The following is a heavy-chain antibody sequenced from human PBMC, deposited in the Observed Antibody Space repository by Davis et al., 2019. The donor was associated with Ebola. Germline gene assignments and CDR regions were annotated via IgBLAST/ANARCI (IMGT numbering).Heavy chain of an antibody. CDR2: INHSGST. V-gene: IGHV4-34*01. CDR3: TRGVYDILTGYLDV. J-gene: IGHJ6*02. D-gene: IGHD3-9*01. Sequence: SETLSLTCTVSGGSISSYYWSWIRQPPGKGLEWIGEINHSGSTNYNPSPKSRVTISVDTSKNQFSLKLSSVTAADTAVYYCTRGVYDILTGYLDVWGQGNTVTVSS. CDR1: GGSISSYY.